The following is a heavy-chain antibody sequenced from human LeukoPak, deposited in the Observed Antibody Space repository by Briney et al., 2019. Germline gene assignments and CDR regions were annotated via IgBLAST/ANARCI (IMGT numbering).Heavy chain of an antibody. CDR1: GFTFSSYG. V-gene: IGHV3-30*02. Sequence: GGSLRLYCAASGFTFSSYGMHWVRQAPGKGLEWVAFIRYDGSNQYYADSVKGRFTISRDNSKNKLFLQMNSLRAEDTAVYYCAKSRYTNAWSSDYWGQGALVTVSS. CDR3: AKSRYTNAWSSDY. CDR2: IRYDGSNQ. J-gene: IGHJ4*02. D-gene: IGHD1-14*01.